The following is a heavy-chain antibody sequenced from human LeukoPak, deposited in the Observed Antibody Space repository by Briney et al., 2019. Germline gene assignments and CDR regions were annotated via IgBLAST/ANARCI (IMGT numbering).Heavy chain of an antibody. CDR2: IWYDGSNK. CDR3: ARDKAGMDV. CDR1: GFTLSSYG. Sequence: GRSLRLSCAASGFTLSSYGMHWVRQAPGKGLEWVAVIWYDGSNKYYADSVKGRFTISRDNSKNTLYLQMNSLRAEDTAVYYCARDKAGMDVWGQGTTVTVSS. J-gene: IGHJ6*02. V-gene: IGHV3-33*01.